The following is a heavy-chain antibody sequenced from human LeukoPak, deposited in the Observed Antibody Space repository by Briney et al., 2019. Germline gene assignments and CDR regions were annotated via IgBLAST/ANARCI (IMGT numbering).Heavy chain of an antibody. Sequence: GGSLRLSCAASGFTFSSYWMSWVRQAPGKGVEWVANIKQDGSEKYYVDSVKGRFTISRDNAKNSLYLQMNSLRAEDTAVYYCARGRSEYYYGSGSSHWGQGTLVTVSS. CDR2: IKQDGSEK. V-gene: IGHV3-7*01. D-gene: IGHD3-10*01. CDR3: ARGRSEYYYGSGSSH. CDR1: GFTFSSYW. J-gene: IGHJ4*02.